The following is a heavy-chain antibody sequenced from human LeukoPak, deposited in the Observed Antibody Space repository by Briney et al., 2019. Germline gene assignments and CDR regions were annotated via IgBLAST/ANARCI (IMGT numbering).Heavy chain of an antibody. V-gene: IGHV4-34*01. CDR2: INHSGST. Sequence: PSETLSLTCAVYGGSFSGYYWSWIRQPPGKGLEWIGEINHSGSTNYNPSLKSRVTISVDTSKNQFSLKLSSVTAADTAVYYCARGRPPYYYYGMDVWGQGTTVTVSS. CDR1: GGSFSGYY. CDR3: ARGRPPYYYYGMDV. J-gene: IGHJ6*02.